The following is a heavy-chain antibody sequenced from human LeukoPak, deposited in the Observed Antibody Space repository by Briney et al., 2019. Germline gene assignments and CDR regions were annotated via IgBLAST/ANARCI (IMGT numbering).Heavy chain of an antibody. D-gene: IGHD2-15*01. CDR2: IYHSGST. J-gene: IGHJ3*02. Sequence: SQTLSLTCAVSAGSISSGGYSWSWIRQPPGNGLEWIGYIYHSGSTYYNPSLKSRVTISVDRSKNQSSLKLSSVTAADTAVYYCARYCSDGSCYRDAFDSWGQGTMVTVSS. CDR3: ARYCSDGSCYRDAFDS. V-gene: IGHV4-30-2*01. CDR1: AGSISSGGYS.